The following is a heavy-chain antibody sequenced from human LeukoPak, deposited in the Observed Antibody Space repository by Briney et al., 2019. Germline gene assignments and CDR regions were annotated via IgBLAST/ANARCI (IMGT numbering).Heavy chain of an antibody. CDR2: IFPGDSDT. Sequence: GESLKISCEAFGYSFFHSWLGWVRQIPGKGLEWMGMIFPGDSDTRYSPSFQGQVTISADKSISTAYLQWSSLKASDTAMYYCARHAFEVYYYGSGSYYLFDYWGQGTLVTVSS. J-gene: IGHJ4*02. D-gene: IGHD3-10*01. CDR1: GYSFFHSW. CDR3: ARHAFEVYYYGSGSYYLFDY. V-gene: IGHV5-51*01.